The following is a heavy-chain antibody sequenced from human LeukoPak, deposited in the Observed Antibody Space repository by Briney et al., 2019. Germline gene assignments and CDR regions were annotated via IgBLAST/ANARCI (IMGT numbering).Heavy chain of an antibody. J-gene: IGHJ5*02. Sequence: PSETLSLTRAASGGSSNFDFWTWVRQFPGKGLEWLGEIDQSGNANYNPSLKSRVTMSFDMSNNQFSLKLKSVNAADTAVYFCARGFIAVAGTALNWFDPWGPGTQVTVSS. CDR1: GGSSNFDF. CDR2: IDQSGNA. V-gene: IGHV4-34*01. CDR3: ARGFIAVAGTALNWFDP. D-gene: IGHD6-19*01.